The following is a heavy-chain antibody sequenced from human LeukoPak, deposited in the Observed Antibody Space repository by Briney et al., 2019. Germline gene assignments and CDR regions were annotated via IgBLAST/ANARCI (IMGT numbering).Heavy chain of an antibody. V-gene: IGHV1-3*01. J-gene: IGHJ6*03. CDR2: INAGNGNT. Sequence: AASVKVSCKASGYTFTSNAMHWVRQAPGQRLEWMGWINAGNGNTKYSQKFQGRVTITRDTSASTAYMELSSLRSEDTAVYYCARGTGGPAYYYYMDVWGKGTTVTVSS. D-gene: IGHD2-2*01. CDR1: GYTFTSNA. CDR3: ARGTGGPAYYYYMDV.